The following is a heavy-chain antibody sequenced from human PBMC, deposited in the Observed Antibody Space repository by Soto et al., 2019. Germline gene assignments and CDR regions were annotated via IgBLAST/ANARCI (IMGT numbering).Heavy chain of an antibody. Sequence: GGSLRLSCAASGFTFSSFEFDWVRQTPGKGLEWVAYISTTGGTMYADSVKGRFTISRDDADNSLYLHMRSLRVEDTAVYHCTKEKSAMHSGYDAFDVWGRGTMVTVSS. CDR2: ISTTGGT. CDR3: TKEKSAMHSGYDAFDV. J-gene: IGHJ3*01. V-gene: IGHV3-48*03. CDR1: GFTFSSFE. D-gene: IGHD5-12*01.